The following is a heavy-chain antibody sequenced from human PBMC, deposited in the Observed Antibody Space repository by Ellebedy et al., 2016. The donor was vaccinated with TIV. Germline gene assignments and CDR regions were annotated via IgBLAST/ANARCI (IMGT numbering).Heavy chain of an antibody. J-gene: IGHJ4*02. CDR3: ARDPRDGDNYALDYFDY. Sequence: PGGSLRLSCAASGFTFRNYAMSWVRQAPGKGLEWVSAISGSGGATYYADSVKGRFTISRDNSKNTLSLQMNSLRAEDTAVYFCARDPRDGDNYALDYFDYWGQGTLVTVSS. D-gene: IGHD5-18*01. CDR1: GFTFRNYA. CDR2: ISGSGGAT. V-gene: IGHV3-23*01.